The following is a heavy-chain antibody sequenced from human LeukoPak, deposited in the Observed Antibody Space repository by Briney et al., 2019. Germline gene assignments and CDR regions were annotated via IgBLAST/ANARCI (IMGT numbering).Heavy chain of an antibody. CDR1: GFNFSSFA. J-gene: IGHJ4*02. CDR3: AKRTCSGTTCYPLDS. D-gene: IGHD6-19*01. CDR2: IIGNGAST. Sequence: GGSLRLSCVASGFNFSSFAMSWVRQAPGKGLEWVSAIIGNGASTYYTDSVKGRFTISRDNSKNTLYLQMNSLRAEDTGVYYCAKRTCSGTTCYPLDSWGRGTLVTVSS. V-gene: IGHV3-23*01.